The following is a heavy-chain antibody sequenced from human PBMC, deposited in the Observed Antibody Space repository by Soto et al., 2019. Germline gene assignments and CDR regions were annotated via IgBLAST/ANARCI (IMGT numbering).Heavy chain of an antibody. D-gene: IGHD3-10*01. J-gene: IGHJ4*02. CDR2: INHSGST. Sequence: SETLSLTCAVYGGSFSGYYWSWIRQPPGKGLEWIGEINHSGSTNYNPSLKSRVTTSVDTSKNQFSLKLSSVTAADTAVYYCARGLEGSADYWGQGTLVTVSS. CDR3: ARGLEGSADY. CDR1: GGSFSGYY. V-gene: IGHV4-34*01.